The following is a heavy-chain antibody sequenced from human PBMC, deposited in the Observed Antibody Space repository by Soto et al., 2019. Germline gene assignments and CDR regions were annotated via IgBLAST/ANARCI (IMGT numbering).Heavy chain of an antibody. CDR1: GXTLSNFS. D-gene: IGHD6-19*01. CDR2: ISASGRDI. Sequence: GSLRLSCGASGXTLSNFSMSWVRQAPGRGLEWVSGISASGRDIRYADSVKDRFAVSRDNSKNTLYLQMTSLSAEDTDIYYCAKGKTSGWYYFDYWGQGALGTVSS. J-gene: IGHJ4*02. V-gene: IGHV3-23*01. CDR3: AKGKTSGWYYFDY.